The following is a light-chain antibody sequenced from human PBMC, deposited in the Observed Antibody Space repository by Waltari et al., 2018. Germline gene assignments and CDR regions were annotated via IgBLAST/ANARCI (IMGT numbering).Light chain of an antibody. Sequence: QSALTQPASVSGSPGQSITISCTGTSSDVGGYNYVSWYQKHPGKDPKLIIYGVSNRPSGVSARVSGSKSGNTASLTVSGLQAEDEAYYYCGSYTLINTLVVFGGGTKVTVL. V-gene: IGLV2-14*01. CDR1: SSDVGGYNY. CDR3: GSYTLINTLVV. J-gene: IGLJ3*02. CDR2: GVS.